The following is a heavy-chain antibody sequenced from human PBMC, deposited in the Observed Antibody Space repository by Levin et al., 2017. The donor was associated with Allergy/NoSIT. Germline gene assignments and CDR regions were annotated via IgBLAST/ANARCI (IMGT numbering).Heavy chain of an antibody. Sequence: GESLKISCQASGYSLTTYWIAWVRQMPGKGLEWMGIMYLVDSSTTYSPSFQGQVTISADKSISTAYLQWNSLQASDTAMYYCASTQHGNTWWNYWGQGTLVTVSS. D-gene: IGHD2-15*01. J-gene: IGHJ4*02. CDR2: MYLVDSST. CDR1: GYSLTTYW. CDR3: ASTQHGNTWWNY. V-gene: IGHV5-51*01.